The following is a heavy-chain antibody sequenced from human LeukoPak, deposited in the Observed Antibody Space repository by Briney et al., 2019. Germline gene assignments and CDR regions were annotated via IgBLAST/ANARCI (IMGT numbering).Heavy chain of an antibody. CDR1: GGSFSGYY. Sequence: SETLSLTCAVYGGSFSGYYWSWIRQPPGKGLVWIGEINHSGSTNYNPSLKSRVTISVDTSKNQFSLKLSSVTAADTAVYYCARRKWWSLAGFDYWGQGTLVTVSS. CDR3: ARRKWWSLAGFDY. J-gene: IGHJ4*02. D-gene: IGHD2-15*01. V-gene: IGHV4-34*01. CDR2: INHSGST.